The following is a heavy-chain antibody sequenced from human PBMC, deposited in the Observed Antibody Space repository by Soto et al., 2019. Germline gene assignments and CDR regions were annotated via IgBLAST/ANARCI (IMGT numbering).Heavy chain of an antibody. V-gene: IGHV1-18*04. D-gene: IGHD3-3*01. J-gene: IGHJ6*02. Sequence: XSVKVSCKAAGYPFTSYGIIWVRQAPGQGLEWMGWISAYNGNTNYAQKLQGRVTMTTDTSTSTAYMELRSLRSDDTAVYYCARLPDATDYDFWSGYYKHPDYYYGMDVWGQGTTVTVSS. CDR1: GYPFTSYG. CDR3: ARLPDATDYDFWSGYYKHPDYYYGMDV. CDR2: ISAYNGNT.